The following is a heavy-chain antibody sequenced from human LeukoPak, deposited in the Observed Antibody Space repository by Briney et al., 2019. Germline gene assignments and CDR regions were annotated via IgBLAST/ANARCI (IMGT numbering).Heavy chain of an antibody. D-gene: IGHD3-16*02. CDR1: GFTFSSYS. J-gene: IGHJ4*02. V-gene: IGHV3-21*01. CDR3: ASEGGLSDY. CDR2: ISSSSRYI. Sequence: GGSLRLSCAASGFTFSSYSMNWVRQAPGKGLERVSSISSSSRYIYYADSVQGRFTISRDNAKNSLYLQMNGLRAEDTAVYYCASEGGLSDYWGQGTLVTVSS.